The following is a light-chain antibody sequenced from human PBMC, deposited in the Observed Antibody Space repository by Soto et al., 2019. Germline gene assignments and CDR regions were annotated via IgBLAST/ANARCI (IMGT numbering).Light chain of an antibody. CDR3: QQCGGSPLFS. J-gene: IGKJ3*01. CDR2: TTS. Sequence: EIVLTQSPDTLSLSPGERATLSCTASESVTSSCLAWYQRKPGQAPRLLIHTTSTRATDIRDRFSGSGSGTDFTLTISRLEPEDFAVYYCQQCGGSPLFSFGPGTRVDI. CDR1: ESVTSSC. V-gene: IGKV3-20*01.